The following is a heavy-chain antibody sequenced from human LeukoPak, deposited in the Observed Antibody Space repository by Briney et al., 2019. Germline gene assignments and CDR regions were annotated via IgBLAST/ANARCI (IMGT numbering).Heavy chain of an antibody. D-gene: IGHD6-13*01. CDR2: IIPIFGTA. CDR1: GGTFSSYA. V-gene: IGHV1-69*13. Sequence: SVKVSCKASGGTFSSYAISWVRQAPGQGLEWMGGIIPIFGTANYAQKFQGRVTITADESTSTAYMELSSLRSEDTAVYYCATQGRGEQLVEYYFDYWGQGTLVTVS. CDR3: ATQGRGEQLVEYYFDY. J-gene: IGHJ4*02.